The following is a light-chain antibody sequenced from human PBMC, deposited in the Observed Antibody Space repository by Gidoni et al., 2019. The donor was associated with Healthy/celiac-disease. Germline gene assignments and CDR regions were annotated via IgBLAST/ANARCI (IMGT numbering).Light chain of an antibody. CDR1: VLAKKY. CDR3: YSAADNNLLNWV. J-gene: IGLJ3*02. V-gene: IGLV3-27*01. Sequence: SYELTQPSSVSVSPGQTARITCSGDVLAKKYARWFQQKPGQAPVLVIYKDSERPSGIPERFSGSSSGTTVTLTISGAQVEDEADYYCYSAADNNLLNWVFGGGTKLTVL. CDR2: KDS.